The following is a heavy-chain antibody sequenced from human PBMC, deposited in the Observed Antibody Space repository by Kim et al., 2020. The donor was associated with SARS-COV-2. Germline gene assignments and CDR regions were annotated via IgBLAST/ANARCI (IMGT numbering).Heavy chain of an antibody. CDR3: AKEGNFWRYFYFWYYCYLMDV. CDR2: ITASGGTT. CDR1: GFTFSNYA. D-gene: IGHD3-3*01. J-gene: IGHJ6*02. Sequence: GGSLRLSCTASGFTFSNYAMSWVRQAPGKGLEWVSAITASGGTTYYADSVKGRFTISRDNSKNTLYLQMNSLRAEDTAVYYCAKEGNFWRYFYFWYYCYLMDVWGQGTTVTVSS. V-gene: IGHV3-23*01.